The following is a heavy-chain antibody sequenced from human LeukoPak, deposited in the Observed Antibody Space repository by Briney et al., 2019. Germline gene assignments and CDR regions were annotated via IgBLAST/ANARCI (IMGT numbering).Heavy chain of an antibody. V-gene: IGHV1-24*01. Sequence: ASVKVSCKVSGYSLTELSMHWVRQAPGKGLEWMGGFDPEQGKTIYAQKFQDRVTLTEDTSRDTVYMDLTSLTYEDTAVYYCATEGRGANYWYFDHWGRGTLVTVSS. J-gene: IGHJ2*01. CDR1: GYSLTELS. CDR2: FDPEQGKT. D-gene: IGHD3-10*01. CDR3: ATEGRGANYWYFDH.